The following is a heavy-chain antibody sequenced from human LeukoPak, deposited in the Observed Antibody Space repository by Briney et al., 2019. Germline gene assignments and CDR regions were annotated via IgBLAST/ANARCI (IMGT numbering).Heavy chain of an antibody. Sequence: ASVKVSCKASGYRFTDYFMHWVRQAPGQGLEWMGWINPNCGDTDYAQKFQGRVTLTRDASIGTAYMELTRLRSDDTAVYYCATPTERLLPDYWGQGTLVTVSS. D-gene: IGHD2-15*01. J-gene: IGHJ4*02. CDR2: INPNCGDT. V-gene: IGHV1-2*02. CDR3: ATPTERLLPDY. CDR1: GYRFTDYF.